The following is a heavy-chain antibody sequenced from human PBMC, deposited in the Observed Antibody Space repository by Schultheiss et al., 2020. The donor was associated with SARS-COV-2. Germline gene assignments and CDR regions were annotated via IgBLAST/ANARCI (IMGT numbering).Heavy chain of an antibody. V-gene: IGHV1-69*06. Sequence: SVKVSCKSSGGTSINYAITWVRQAPGQGLEWMGGIIPVFGTTHYEQQFQGRVTITADKSTSTTYMHLSSLKSGDTAMYYCARGRESFGGLIAPPSYWGQGTLVTVSS. CDR1: GGTSINYA. J-gene: IGHJ4*02. D-gene: IGHD3-16*02. CDR2: IIPVFGTT. CDR3: ARGRESFGGLIAPPSY.